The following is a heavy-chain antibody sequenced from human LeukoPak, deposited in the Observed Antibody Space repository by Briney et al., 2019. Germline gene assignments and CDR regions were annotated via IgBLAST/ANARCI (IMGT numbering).Heavy chain of an antibody. V-gene: IGHV4-4*02. CDR2: IFHTGRT. D-gene: IGHD3-10*01. CDR1: GDSISSRNW. Sequence: SETLSLTCSVSGDSISSRNWWTWVRQTPEKGLEWIGEIFHTGRTNYNPSVEGRVTISIDKSRKHFSLMLTSVTAADTALYYCARGMWFDTLFSAFDVWGQGTMVSVSS. CDR3: ARGMWFDTLFSAFDV. J-gene: IGHJ3*01.